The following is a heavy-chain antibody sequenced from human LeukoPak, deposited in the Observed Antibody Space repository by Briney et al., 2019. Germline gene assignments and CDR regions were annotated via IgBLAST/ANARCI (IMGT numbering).Heavy chain of an antibody. CDR1: GGSISSGGYS. J-gene: IGHJ4*02. CDR2: IYHSGST. Sequence: SQTLSLTCAVSGGSISSGGYSWSWIRPPPGKGLEWIGYIYHSGSTYYNPSLKSRVTISVDRSKNQFSLKLSSVTAADTAVYYCGSYRTSSYGYGVYYFDYWGQGTLVTVSS. CDR3: GSYRTSSYGYGVYYFDY. D-gene: IGHD5-18*01. V-gene: IGHV4-30-2*01.